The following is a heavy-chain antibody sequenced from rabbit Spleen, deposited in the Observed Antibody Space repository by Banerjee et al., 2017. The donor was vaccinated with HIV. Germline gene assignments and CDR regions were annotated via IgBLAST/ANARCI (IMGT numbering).Heavy chain of an antibody. D-gene: IGHD2-1*01. CDR2: INTGSSGNT. CDR3: ARGSAAMTMVITGFYFNL. V-gene: IGHV1S45*01. CDR1: GFSFSDRDV. Sequence: QEQLVESGGGLVQPEGSLTLTCKASGFSFSDRDVMCWVRQAPGKGLEWIACINTGSSGNTYYASWAKGRFTISKTSSTTVTLQLTSLTAADTATYFCARGSAAMTMVITGFYFNLWGQGTLVTVS. J-gene: IGHJ4*01.